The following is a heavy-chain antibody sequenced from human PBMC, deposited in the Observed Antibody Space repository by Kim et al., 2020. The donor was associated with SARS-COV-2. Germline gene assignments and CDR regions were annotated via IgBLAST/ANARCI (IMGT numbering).Heavy chain of an antibody. J-gene: IGHJ5*02. V-gene: IGHV3-73*01. CDR3: TREKFISSGWYPNWFDP. Sequence: GGSLRLSCAASGFTFSGSAMHWVRQASGKGLEWVGRIRSKANSYATAYAASVKGRFTISRDDSKHTAYLQMNSLKTEDTAVYYCTREKFISSGWYPNWFDPWGQGTLVTVS. CDR1: GFTFSGSA. CDR2: IRSKANSYAT. D-gene: IGHD6-19*01.